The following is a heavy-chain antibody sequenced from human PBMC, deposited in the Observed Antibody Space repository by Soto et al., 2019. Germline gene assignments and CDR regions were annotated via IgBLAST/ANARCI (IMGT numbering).Heavy chain of an antibody. J-gene: IGHJ4*02. V-gene: IGHV3-74*01. CDR2: INSDGSST. CDR1: GFTFSSYW. CDR3: AGLFCGGDCVDY. D-gene: IGHD2-21*02. Sequence: EVQLVESGGGLVQPGGSLTLSCAASGFTFSSYWMHWVRQAPGKGLEWVPRINSDGSSTSYEDSVKGRFTISRDNAKKTLYLQMNSLRAEDTAVYYCAGLFCGGDCVDYWRQGTLVTVSS.